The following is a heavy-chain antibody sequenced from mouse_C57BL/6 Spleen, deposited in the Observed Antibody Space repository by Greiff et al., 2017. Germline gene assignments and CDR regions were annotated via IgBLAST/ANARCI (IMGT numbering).Heavy chain of an antibody. V-gene: IGHV1-15*01. J-gene: IGHJ3*01. CDR3: ISNYFAY. D-gene: IGHD2-1*01. Sequence: QVQLKQSGAELVRPGASVTLSCKASGYTFTDYEMHWVKQTPVHGLEWIGAIDPETGGTAYNQKFKGKAILTADKSSSTAYMELRSLTSEDSAVYYCISNYFAYWGQGTLVTVSA. CDR2: IDPETGGT. CDR1: GYTFTDYE.